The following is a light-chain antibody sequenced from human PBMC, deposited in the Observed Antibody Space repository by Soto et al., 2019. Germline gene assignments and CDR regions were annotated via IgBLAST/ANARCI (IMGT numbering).Light chain of an antibody. V-gene: IGLV2-8*01. CDR2: EVS. Sequence: QSVLTQPPSASGSPGQSVTISCTGTSSDVGGYNYVSWYQQHPGKAPKLMLYEVSERPSGVPDRFSGSKSGTTASLTISGLQAEAEADYFCSSYSISTAYIFGTGTKV. CDR1: SSDVGGYNY. J-gene: IGLJ1*01. CDR3: SSYSISTAYI.